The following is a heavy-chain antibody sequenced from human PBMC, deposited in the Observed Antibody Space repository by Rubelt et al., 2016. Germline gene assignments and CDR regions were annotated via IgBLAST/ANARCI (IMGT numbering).Heavy chain of an antibody. V-gene: IGHV4-34*01. CDR2: INHSGST. CDR1: GGSFSGYY. Sequence: QVQLQQWGAGLLKPSETLSLTCAVYGGSFSGYYWSWIRQPPGKGLEWIGEINHSGSTNYNPSRKSLFSISVDRFWRQFAQKVSYETAAETCGYCCAAHAGGDDDWGQGTLVTVSS. J-gene: IGHJ4*02. D-gene: IGHD3-10*01. CDR3: AAHAGGDDD.